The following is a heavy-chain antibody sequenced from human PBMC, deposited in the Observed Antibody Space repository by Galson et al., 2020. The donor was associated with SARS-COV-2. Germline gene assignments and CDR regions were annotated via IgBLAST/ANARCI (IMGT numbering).Heavy chain of an antibody. CDR2: IYTSGST. CDR1: GGSISSDY. Sequence: SETLSLTRTVSGGSISSDYWSWTRQPDGKGLEWIGRIYTSGSTNYNPSLKSRVTMSVDTSKNQFSLKLSSVTAADTAVYYCARDPGSGYDYCSQCTLVIVSS. V-gene: IGHV4-4*07. CDR3: ARDPGSGYDY. D-gene: IGHD3-22*01. J-gene: IGHJ4*02.